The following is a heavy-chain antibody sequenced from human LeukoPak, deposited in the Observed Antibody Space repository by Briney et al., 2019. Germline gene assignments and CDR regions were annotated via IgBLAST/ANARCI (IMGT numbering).Heavy chain of an antibody. CDR2: ITYDGSDK. J-gene: IGHJ5*02. CDR3: ARDSGFLPYNWFDT. V-gene: IGHV3-30-3*01. Sequence: QSGGSLRLSCAASGFSFSTFVLAGVGQAPGKGLEGVAVITYDGSDKYYADSVKGRFSISRDNSKNTLYLQMNSLRAEDTAVYYCARDSGFLPYNWFDTWGQGTLVTVSS. D-gene: IGHD2-15*01. CDR1: GFSFSTFV.